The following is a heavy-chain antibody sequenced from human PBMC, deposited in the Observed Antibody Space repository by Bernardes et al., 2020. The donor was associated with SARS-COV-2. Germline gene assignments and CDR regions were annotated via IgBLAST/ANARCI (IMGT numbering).Heavy chain of an antibody. CDR1: GGSISGHY. D-gene: IGHD4-17*01. CDR2: IYFSGAT. Sequence: SETLSLTCTVSGGSISGHYWTWIRQPPGKGLEWIGYIYFSGATKYNPSLKSRVTISLSTSKNQFSLKLSSVTAADTAVYYCARESTETTFGWFDPWGQGTLVTVTP. V-gene: IGHV4-59*11. CDR3: ARESTETTFGWFDP. J-gene: IGHJ5*02.